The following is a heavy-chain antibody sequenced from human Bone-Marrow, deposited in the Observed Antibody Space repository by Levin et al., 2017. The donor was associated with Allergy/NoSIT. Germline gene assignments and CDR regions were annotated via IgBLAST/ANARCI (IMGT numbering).Heavy chain of an antibody. CDR2: IYSGGGT. Sequence: GGSLRLSCTASGFTVSRNYMTWVRQAPGKGLEWVSFIYSGGGTYYADSVKGRFTISRDSSKNTLDLQMNSLRAEDTAVYYCARKTDTIMALPGDVWGKGTTVTVSS. J-gene: IGHJ6*04. CDR3: ARKTDTIMALPGDV. V-gene: IGHV3-66*02. D-gene: IGHD5-24*01. CDR1: GFTVSRNY.